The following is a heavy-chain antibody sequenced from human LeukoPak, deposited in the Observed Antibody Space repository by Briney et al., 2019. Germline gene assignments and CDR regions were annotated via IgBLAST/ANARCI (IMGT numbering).Heavy chain of an antibody. CDR3: ATSYYYDGSDYYRTDY. D-gene: IGHD3-22*01. CDR2: IIPIFGTA. Sequence: ASVKVSCKASGGTFSSYAISWVRQAPGQGLEWMGGIIPIFGTANYAQKFQGRVTMTEDTSTDTAYMELSSLRSEDTAVYYCATSYYYDGSDYYRTDYWGQGTLVTVSS. CDR1: GGTFSSYA. J-gene: IGHJ4*02. V-gene: IGHV1-69*06.